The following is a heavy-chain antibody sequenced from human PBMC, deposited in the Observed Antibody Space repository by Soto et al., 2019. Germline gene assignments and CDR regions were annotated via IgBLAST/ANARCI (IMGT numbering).Heavy chain of an antibody. J-gene: IGHJ4*02. V-gene: IGHV3-30*18. D-gene: IGHD5-12*01. Sequence: PGGSLRLSCAASVFTFSSYGMHWVRQAPGKGLEWVAVISYDGSNKYYADSVKGRFTISRDNSKNTLYLQMNSLRAEDTAVYYCAKDHVATMWYYFDYWGQGTLVTVSS. CDR1: VFTFSSYG. CDR3: AKDHVATMWYYFDY. CDR2: ISYDGSNK.